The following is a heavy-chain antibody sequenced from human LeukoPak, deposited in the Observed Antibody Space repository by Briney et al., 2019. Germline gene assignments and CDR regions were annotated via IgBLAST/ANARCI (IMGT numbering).Heavy chain of an antibody. D-gene: IGHD6-13*01. Sequence: SETLSLTCTVSGGSIISYYWSWIRQPPGKGLEWIGYIYYSGSTNYNPSLKSRVTISVDTSKNQFSLKLSSVTAADTAVYYCARAIGSSCFDPWGQGTLVTVSS. CDR3: ARAIGSSCFDP. V-gene: IGHV4-59*01. J-gene: IGHJ5*02. CDR2: IYYSGST. CDR1: GGSIISYY.